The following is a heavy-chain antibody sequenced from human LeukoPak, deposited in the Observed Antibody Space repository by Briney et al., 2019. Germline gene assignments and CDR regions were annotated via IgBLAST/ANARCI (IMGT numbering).Heavy chain of an antibody. CDR3: ARRDYGSGSPFDY. D-gene: IGHD3-10*01. J-gene: IGHJ4*02. CDR1: GYIFTSYW. V-gene: IGHV5-10-1*01. Sequence: GESLKISCKGSGYIFTSYWISWVRQMPGKGLEWMGRIDPSDSYTNYSPSFQGHVTISADRSISTAYLQWSSLKASDTAMYYCARRDYGSGSPFDYWGQGTLVTVSS. CDR2: IDPSDSYT.